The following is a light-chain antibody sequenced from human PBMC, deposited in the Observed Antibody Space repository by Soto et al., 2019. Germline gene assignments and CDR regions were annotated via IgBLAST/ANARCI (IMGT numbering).Light chain of an antibody. CDR3: QQYGTSPLT. V-gene: IGKV3-20*01. CDR1: ESIKSNY. Sequence: EIVMTQSPATLSLSPGETATLSCRASESIKSNYLAWYQQKPGQAPRLLMNGASSRATGIPDRFSGSGSGTDFALTISRLEPEDFAVYYCQQYGTSPLTFGGGTKVDIK. J-gene: IGKJ4*01. CDR2: GAS.